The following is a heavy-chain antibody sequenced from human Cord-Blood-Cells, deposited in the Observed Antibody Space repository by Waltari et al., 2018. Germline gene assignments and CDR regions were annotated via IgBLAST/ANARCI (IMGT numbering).Heavy chain of an antibody. Sequence: QVQLQQWGAGLLKPSETLSLTCAVYGGSFSGYYWSWIRQPPGKGLEWSGEINHSGSTNDNPAVKSRVTISVDTSKNQFSLKLSAVTAADTAVYYCARQGVRGVIDYWGQGTLVTVSS. V-gene: IGHV4-34*01. CDR2: INHSGST. J-gene: IGHJ4*02. D-gene: IGHD3-10*01. CDR1: GGSFSGYY. CDR3: ARQGVRGVIDY.